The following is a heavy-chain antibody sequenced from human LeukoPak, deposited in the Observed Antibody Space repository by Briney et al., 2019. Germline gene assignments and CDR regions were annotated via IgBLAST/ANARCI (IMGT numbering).Heavy chain of an antibody. CDR1: GYTFTSYG. CDR2: ISANNGDT. J-gene: IGHJ3*02. CDR3: AREYSSLTNAFDI. V-gene: IGHV1-18*01. Sequence: ASVKVPCKASGYTFTSYGITWVRQAPGQGLEWMGWISANNGDTVYAQKLQDRVTMTIDTPTTTVYMELRSLRSDDTAVYYCAREYSSLTNAFDIWGQGTMVTVSS. D-gene: IGHD6-6*01.